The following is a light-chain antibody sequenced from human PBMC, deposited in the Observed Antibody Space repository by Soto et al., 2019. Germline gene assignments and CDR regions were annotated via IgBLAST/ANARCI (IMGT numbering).Light chain of an antibody. CDR1: SSDVGGYNY. CDR2: EVS. V-gene: IGLV2-14*01. J-gene: IGLJ2*01. Sequence: QSALTPPVSVSGSTGQSITISCTGTSSDVGGYNYVSWHQQHPGKTPKLMIYEVSNRPSGVSNRYSGSKSENKASLTISGLQAGDEADYCCSPYTTSSAVVFGGGTQLTVL. CDR3: SPYTTSSAVV.